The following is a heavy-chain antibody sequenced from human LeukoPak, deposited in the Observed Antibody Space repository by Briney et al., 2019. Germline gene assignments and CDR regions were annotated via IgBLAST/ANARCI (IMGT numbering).Heavy chain of an antibody. CDR3: ASSYDSSGPSAD. CDR1: GGTFSSYA. V-gene: IGHV1-69*05. D-gene: IGHD3-22*01. CDR2: ITPIFGTA. Sequence: SVKVSCKASGGTFSSYAISWVRQAPGRGLEWVGGITPIFGTANYAQKFQGRVTITTDESTSTAYMELSSLRSEDTAVYYCASSYDSSGPSADWGQGTLVTVSS. J-gene: IGHJ4*02.